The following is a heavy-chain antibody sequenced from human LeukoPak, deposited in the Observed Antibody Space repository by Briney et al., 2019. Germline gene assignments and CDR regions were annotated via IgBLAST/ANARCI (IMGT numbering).Heavy chain of an antibody. CDR2: IYHSGST. D-gene: IGHD3-22*01. CDR3: ARAVSGSYVYYFDY. J-gene: IGHJ4*02. Sequence: PSETLSLTCSVSGYSISSGYYWGWIRQPPGKGLEWIGSIYHSGSTYYNPSLKSRVTISVDTSKNQFSLKLSSVTAADTAVYYRARAVSGSYVYYFDYWGQGTLVTVSS. CDR1: GYSISSGYY. V-gene: IGHV4-38-2*02.